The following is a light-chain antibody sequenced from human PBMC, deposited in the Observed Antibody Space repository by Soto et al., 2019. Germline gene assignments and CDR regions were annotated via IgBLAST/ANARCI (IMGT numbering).Light chain of an antibody. J-gene: IGKJ2*01. CDR1: QSVSSSY. V-gene: IGKV3-20*01. CDR3: QQYGGSPVYT. Sequence: EIVLTQSPGTLSLSPGERATLSCRASQSVSSSYLAWYQQKPGQAPRLLIYGASSRATGIPDMFSGSGSGTDFTLTISRLEPEDFAVYYCQQYGGSPVYTFGQGTKLEIK. CDR2: GAS.